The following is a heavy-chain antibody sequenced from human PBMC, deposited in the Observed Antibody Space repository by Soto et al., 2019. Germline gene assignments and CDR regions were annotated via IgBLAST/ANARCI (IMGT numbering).Heavy chain of an antibody. Sequence: EVQLVESGGGLVKPGGSLRLSCVASGFTFSGYSINWVRQAPGKGLEWVSYISGPSIYIYYADSVKGRFTISRDNAKRAVYLQMNSLRAEDTAVYYCARGFRNGFNVWGQGTTVSVSS. J-gene: IGHJ6*02. V-gene: IGHV3-21*01. CDR2: ISGPSIYI. D-gene: IGHD2-8*01. CDR1: GFTFSGYS. CDR3: ARGFRNGFNV.